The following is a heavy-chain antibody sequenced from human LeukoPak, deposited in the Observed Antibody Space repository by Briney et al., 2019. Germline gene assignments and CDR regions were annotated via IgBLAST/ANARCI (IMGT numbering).Heavy chain of an antibody. CDR2: IYYSGSA. J-gene: IGHJ4*02. D-gene: IGHD3-10*01. Sequence: SETLSLTCSVSGGSISSTGYYWGWIRQPPGKGLEWIGSIYYSGSAYYNPSLKSRVTISVDTSKSQFSLKLSSVTAADTAVYYCARAEVRLLWFGELLSQLDYWGQGTLVTVSS. CDR1: GGSISSTGYY. CDR3: ARAEVRLLWFGELLSQLDY. V-gene: IGHV4-39*01.